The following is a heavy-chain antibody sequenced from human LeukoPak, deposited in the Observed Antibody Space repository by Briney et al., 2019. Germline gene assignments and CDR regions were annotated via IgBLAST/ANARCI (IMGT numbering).Heavy chain of an antibody. D-gene: IGHD6-19*01. Sequence: ASVKVSCKASGYTFTSYGISRVRQAPGQGLEWMGWISAYNGNTNYAQKLQGRVTMTTDTSTSTAYMELRSLRSDDTAVYYCARDQWLGDAFDIWGQGTMVTVSS. J-gene: IGHJ3*02. CDR2: ISAYNGNT. CDR3: ARDQWLGDAFDI. V-gene: IGHV1-18*01. CDR1: GYTFTSYG.